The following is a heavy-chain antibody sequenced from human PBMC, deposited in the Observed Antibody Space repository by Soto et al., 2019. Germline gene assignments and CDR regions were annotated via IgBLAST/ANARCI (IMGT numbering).Heavy chain of an antibody. V-gene: IGHV5-51*01. J-gene: IGHJ6*02. Sequence: AGALKISCKGSGYTLTNYWNGWGRQMPGKGLEWMGIIYPGDSDTKYNPSFQGQVTISADKSITTTYLQWSSLKASDTAIYYCAASIFYYGMDVWGQGTTVTVSS. CDR1: GYTLTNYW. CDR2: IYPGDSDT. CDR3: AASIFYYGMDV.